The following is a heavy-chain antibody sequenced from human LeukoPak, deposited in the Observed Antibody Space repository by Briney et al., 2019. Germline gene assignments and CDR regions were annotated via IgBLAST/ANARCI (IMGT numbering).Heavy chain of an antibody. CDR1: GGTFSSYA. D-gene: IGHD3-22*01. V-gene: IGHV1-69*05. CDR2: IIPIFGTA. J-gene: IGHJ4*02. Sequence: SVKVSCKASGGTFSSYAISWVRQAPGQGLEWMGRIIPIFGTANYAQKFQGRVTITTDESTSTAYMELSSLRSEDTAVYYCARVPYYYDSSGYYPHSEFDYWGQGTLVTVSS. CDR3: ARVPYYYDSSGYYPHSEFDY.